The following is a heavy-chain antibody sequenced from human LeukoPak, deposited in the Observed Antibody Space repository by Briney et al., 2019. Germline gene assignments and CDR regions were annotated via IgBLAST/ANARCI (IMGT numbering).Heavy chain of an antibody. CDR3: ARQGVGYDEPIDY. J-gene: IGHJ4*02. Sequence: PGGSLRLSCAASGFTFSSYAMHWVRQAPGKGLEWVAVISYDGSNKYYADSVKGRFTISRDNAKKSLYLQMNSLRAEDTAVYYCARQGVGYDEPIDYWGQGTLVTVSS. V-gene: IGHV3-30*04. CDR2: ISYDGSNK. CDR1: GFTFSSYA. D-gene: IGHD5-12*01.